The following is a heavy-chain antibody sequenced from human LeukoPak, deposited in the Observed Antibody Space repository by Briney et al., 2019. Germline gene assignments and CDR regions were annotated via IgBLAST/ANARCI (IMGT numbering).Heavy chain of an antibody. V-gene: IGHV4-4*07. D-gene: IGHD2-21*01. CDR1: GGSISSYY. CDR2: FYTSGST. CDR3: ARDKRGYSFDY. J-gene: IGHJ4*02. Sequence: SETLSLTCTVSGGSISSYYWSWLRQPAGKGLEWIGRFYTSGSTNFNPSLKSRVTMSVDTSKNQFSLKLSSVTAADTAVYYCARDKRGYSFDYWGLGTLVTVSS.